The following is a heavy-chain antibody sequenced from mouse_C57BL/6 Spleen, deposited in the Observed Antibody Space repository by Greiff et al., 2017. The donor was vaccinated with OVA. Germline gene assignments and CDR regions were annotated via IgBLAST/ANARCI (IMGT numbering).Heavy chain of an antibody. CDR3: AKEGGKGAWFAY. D-gene: IGHD2-1*01. CDR1: GFSLTSYG. V-gene: IGHV2-5*01. J-gene: IGHJ3*01. Sequence: VQLQESGPGLVQPSQSLSITCTVSGFSLTSYGVHWVRQSPGKGLEWLGVIWRGGSTDYNAAFMSGLSITKDNSKSQVFCKMNSLQADDTAIYCGAKEGGKGAWFAYWGQGTLVTVSA. CDR2: IWRGGST.